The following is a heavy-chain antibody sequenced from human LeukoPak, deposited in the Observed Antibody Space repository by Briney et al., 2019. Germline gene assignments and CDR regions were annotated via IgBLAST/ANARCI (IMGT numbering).Heavy chain of an antibody. Sequence: GGSLRLSCAASGFTFSSYSMNWVRQAPGKGLEWVSSISSSGSYIHYADSVKGRFTISRDNAKNSLYLQMNSLRAEDTAVYYCARRAAAVTSPFDYWGQGTLVTVSS. CDR1: GFTFSSYS. CDR2: ISSSGSYI. D-gene: IGHD6-13*01. CDR3: ARRAAAVTSPFDY. V-gene: IGHV3-21*01. J-gene: IGHJ4*02.